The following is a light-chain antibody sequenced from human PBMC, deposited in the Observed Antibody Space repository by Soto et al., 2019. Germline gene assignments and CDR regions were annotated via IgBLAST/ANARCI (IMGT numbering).Light chain of an antibody. CDR1: QGISTY. V-gene: IGKV1-9*01. Sequence: DIQLTQSPSFLSASVGDRVTITCRASQGISTYLVWYQHKTGKAPNLLIYTASTLQSGVPSRFTGSGSGTEFTLTISSLQPEDFATYYCQQIYTYPLSFGGGNKVEIK. CDR3: QQIYTYPLS. J-gene: IGKJ4*01. CDR2: TAS.